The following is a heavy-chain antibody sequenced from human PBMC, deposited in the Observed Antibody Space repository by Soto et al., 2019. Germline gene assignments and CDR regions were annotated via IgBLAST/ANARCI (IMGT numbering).Heavy chain of an antibody. D-gene: IGHD2-21*01. CDR3: AADLGPAYDSNNWFDP. J-gene: IGHJ5*02. CDR1: GFIFSHAW. Sequence: EVQLVESGGALVKPGGSLRLSCAASGFIFSHAWFHWVRQPPGKGLELVGRVKNNGGATDYAASVKGRFTISRDDSKDTVYLQMSSLRTEDTAIYYCAADLGPAYDSNNWFDPWGQGTLVTVSS. CDR2: VKNNGGAT. V-gene: IGHV3-15*07.